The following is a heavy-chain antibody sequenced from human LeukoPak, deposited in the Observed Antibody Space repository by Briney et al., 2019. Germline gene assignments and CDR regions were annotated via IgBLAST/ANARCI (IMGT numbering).Heavy chain of an antibody. CDR1: GYTFTGYY. J-gene: IGHJ6*03. V-gene: IGHV1-2*02. D-gene: IGHD6-13*01. CDR3: ARDGETIAAAGTYYYYMDV. Sequence: GASVKVSCKASGYTFTGYYMHWVRQAPGQGLEWMGWINPNSGGTNYAQKFQGRVTMTRDMSTSTVYMELSSLRSEDTAVYYCARDGETIAAAGTYYYYMDVWGKGTTVTVSS. CDR2: INPNSGGT.